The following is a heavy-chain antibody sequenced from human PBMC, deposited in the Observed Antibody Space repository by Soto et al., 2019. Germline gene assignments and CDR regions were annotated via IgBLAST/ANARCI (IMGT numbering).Heavy chain of an antibody. D-gene: IGHD3-22*01. J-gene: IGHJ6*02. Sequence: PSETLSLTCTVSGGSISSYYWSWIRQPPGKGLEWIGYIYYSGSTNYNPSLKSRVTISVDTSKNQFSLKLSSVTAADTAVYYCARDSTYYYDSSGHPYGMDVWGQGTTVTVSS. CDR2: IYYSGST. V-gene: IGHV4-59*01. CDR1: GGSISSYY. CDR3: ARDSTYYYDSSGHPYGMDV.